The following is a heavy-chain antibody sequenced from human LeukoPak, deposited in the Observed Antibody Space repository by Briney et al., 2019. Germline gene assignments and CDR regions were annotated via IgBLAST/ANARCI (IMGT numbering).Heavy chain of an antibody. J-gene: IGHJ4*02. CDR1: GFTFSSYE. Sequence: AGGSLRLSCAASGFTFSSYEMNWVRQAPGKGLEWVSYISSSGSTIYYADSVKGRFTISRDNAKNSLYLQMNSLRAEDTAVYYCARGRYGDPHFDYWGQGTLVTVSS. V-gene: IGHV3-48*03. D-gene: IGHD4-17*01. CDR2: ISSSGSTI. CDR3: ARGRYGDPHFDY.